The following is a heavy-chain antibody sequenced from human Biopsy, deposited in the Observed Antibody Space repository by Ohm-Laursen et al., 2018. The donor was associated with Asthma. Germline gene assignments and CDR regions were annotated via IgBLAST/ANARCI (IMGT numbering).Heavy chain of an antibody. J-gene: IGHJ4*02. D-gene: IGHD4-17*01. CDR2: IYHRGYS. Sequence: TLSLTCNVSADSISGNYWWNWVRQSPGKGLEWIGQIYHRGYSNYNPSLKSRVTISIDKSKNQFSLTLTSVTAADTAVYYRAGVDYGDTEIDYWGQGTLVTVSS. V-gene: IGHV4/OR15-8*02. CDR3: AGVDYGDTEIDY. CDR1: ADSISGNYW.